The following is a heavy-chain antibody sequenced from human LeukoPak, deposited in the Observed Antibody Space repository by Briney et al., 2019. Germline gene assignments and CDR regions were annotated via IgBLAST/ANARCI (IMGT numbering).Heavy chain of an antibody. CDR3: ARGTPSSSGWLYYGMDV. Sequence: GGSLRLSCAASGFTFSSYGMHWVRQAPGKGLEWVAVLSYDGSNKYYADSVKGRFTISRDNSKNTLYLQMNSLRAEDTAVYYCARGTPSSSGWLYYGMDVWGQGTTVTVSS. V-gene: IGHV3-30*19. CDR2: LSYDGSNK. CDR1: GFTFSSYG. J-gene: IGHJ6*02. D-gene: IGHD6-19*01.